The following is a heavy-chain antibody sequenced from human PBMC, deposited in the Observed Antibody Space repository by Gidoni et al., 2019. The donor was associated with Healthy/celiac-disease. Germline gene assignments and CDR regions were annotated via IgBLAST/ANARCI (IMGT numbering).Heavy chain of an antibody. V-gene: IGHV2-5*02. CDR3: AHSNIVVVPAASPYNWFDP. Sequence: QITLKESGPTLVKHTQTLTLTCPFSGFSLSTSGVVVGWIRQPPGKALDWLALIYWDDDKRYSPSLKSRLTITKDTAKNQVVLTMTNMDPVDTATYYCAHSNIVVVPAASPYNWFDPWGQGTLVTVSS. J-gene: IGHJ5*02. CDR2: IYWDDDK. CDR1: GFSLSTSGVV. D-gene: IGHD2-2*01.